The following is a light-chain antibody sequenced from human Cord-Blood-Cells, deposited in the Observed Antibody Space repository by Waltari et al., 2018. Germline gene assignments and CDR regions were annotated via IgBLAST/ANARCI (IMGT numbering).Light chain of an antibody. J-gene: IGLJ2*01. CDR1: SSDVGGYYY. Sequence: QSALTQPPSASGSPGQSVTISCTGTSSDVGGYYYVFWYQQHPGKAPELMIYEVSKRPSGVPDRFSGSKSGNTASLTVSGLQAEDEADYYCSSYAGSNNLVFGGGTKLTVL. CDR3: SSYAGSNNLV. V-gene: IGLV2-8*01. CDR2: EVS.